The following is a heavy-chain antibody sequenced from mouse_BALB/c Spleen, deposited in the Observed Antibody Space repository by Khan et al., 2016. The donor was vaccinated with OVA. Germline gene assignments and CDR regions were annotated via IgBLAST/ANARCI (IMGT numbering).Heavy chain of an antibody. D-gene: IGHD2-3*01. Sequence: VQLQQSGAELVRPGALVKLSCKASGFNIKDYYMHWVKQRPEQGLVWIGRIDPENGDTIYDPKFQGKASITSDTSSNTACLQLSSLTSEDTAVYYCARDGYSPWFAYWGQGTLVTVSA. V-gene: IGHV14-1*02. CDR3: ARDGYSPWFAY. J-gene: IGHJ3*01. CDR1: GFNIKDYY. CDR2: IDPENGDT.